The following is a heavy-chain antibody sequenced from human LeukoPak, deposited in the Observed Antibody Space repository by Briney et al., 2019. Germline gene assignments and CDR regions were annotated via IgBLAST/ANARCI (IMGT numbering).Heavy chain of an antibody. Sequence: ASVKVSRKASGYTFKNYDINWVRQATGQGLEWMGWMNPNSGNTGFAQKFQDRVSMTRDTSINTAYVELTSLRSGDTAVYYCARATPGGLHGYSFDYWGQGTVVTVYS. D-gene: IGHD5-24*01. V-gene: IGHV1-8*02. CDR2: MNPNSGNT. CDR1: GYTFKNYD. J-gene: IGHJ4*02. CDR3: ARATPGGLHGYSFDY.